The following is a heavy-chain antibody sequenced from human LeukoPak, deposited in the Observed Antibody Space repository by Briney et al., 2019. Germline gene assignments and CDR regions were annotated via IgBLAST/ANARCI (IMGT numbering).Heavy chain of an antibody. V-gene: IGHV4-4*07. J-gene: IGHJ5*02. Sequence: SETLPLTCTVSGGSISSYYWNWIRQPAGKGLEWIGRIYSSGSTNYNPSLKSRVTMSVDTSENQFSLKLSSVTAADTAVYYCAGDPSSFGGRFDPWGQGTLVAVSS. D-gene: IGHD3-10*01. CDR3: AGDPSSFGGRFDP. CDR1: GGSISSYY. CDR2: IYSSGST.